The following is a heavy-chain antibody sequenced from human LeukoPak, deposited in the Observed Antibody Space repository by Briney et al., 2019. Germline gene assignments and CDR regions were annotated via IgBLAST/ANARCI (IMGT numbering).Heavy chain of an antibody. D-gene: IGHD2-2*02. CDR3: ARERRYCSSTSCYTREDYYYGMDV. Sequence: ASVKVSCKASGYTFTSYGISWVRQAPGQGLEWMGWISAYNGNTNYAQKLQGKVTMTRDTSISTAYMELSRLRSDDTAVYYCARERRYCSSTSCYTREDYYYGMDVWGQGTTVTVSS. CDR1: GYTFTSYG. CDR2: ISAYNGNT. V-gene: IGHV1-18*01. J-gene: IGHJ6*02.